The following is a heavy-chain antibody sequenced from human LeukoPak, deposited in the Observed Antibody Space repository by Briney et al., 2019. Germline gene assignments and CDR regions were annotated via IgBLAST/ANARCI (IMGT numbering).Heavy chain of an antibody. CDR2: ISGSGGST. CDR1: GFTFSSYA. V-gene: IGHV3-23*01. Sequence: GGSLRLSCAASGFTFSSYAMSWVRQAPGKGLEWVSAISGSGGSTYYADSVKGRFTISRDNSKNTLYLQMNSLRAEDTAVYYCAKTMIKMGATTQRLDYWGQGTLVTVSS. CDR3: AKTMIKMGATTQRLDY. D-gene: IGHD1-26*01. J-gene: IGHJ4*02.